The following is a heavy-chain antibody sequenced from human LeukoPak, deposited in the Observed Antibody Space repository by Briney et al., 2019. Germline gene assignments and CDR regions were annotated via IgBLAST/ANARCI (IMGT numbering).Heavy chain of an antibody. CDR1: GFTFSSYA. Sequence: PGGSLRLSCAASGFTFSSYAMSWVRPAPGKGLEWVSAISGSGDRTYNADSVKGRFTISRDNSKSTLYLQMNSLRAEDTAVYYCAKDQGEHWFDPWGQGTLVTVSS. J-gene: IGHJ5*02. CDR3: AKDQGEHWFDP. CDR2: ISGSGDRT. D-gene: IGHD1-26*01. V-gene: IGHV3-23*01.